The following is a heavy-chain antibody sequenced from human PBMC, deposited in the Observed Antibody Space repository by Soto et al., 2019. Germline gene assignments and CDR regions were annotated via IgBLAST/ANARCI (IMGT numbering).Heavy chain of an antibody. J-gene: IGHJ4*02. V-gene: IGHV3-23*01. Sequence: GGSLRLSCAASGFTFSSYAMSWVRQAPGKGLEWVSAISGSGGSTYYADSVKGRFTISRDNSKNTLYLQMNSLRVEDTAVYYCVRDISARYLDFWGQGALVTVSS. CDR2: ISGSGGST. D-gene: IGHD6-6*01. CDR1: GFTFSSYA. CDR3: VRDISARYLDF.